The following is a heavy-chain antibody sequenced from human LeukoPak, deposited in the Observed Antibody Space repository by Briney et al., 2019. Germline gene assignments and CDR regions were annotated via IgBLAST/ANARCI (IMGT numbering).Heavy chain of an antibody. J-gene: IGHJ4*02. D-gene: IGHD3-10*01. CDR2: IKQDGSEK. V-gene: IGHV3-7*01. CDR1: GFTVSNNY. CDR3: ARQLGGSGSY. Sequence: GGSLRLSCAASGFTVSNNYMSWARQAPGKGLEWVANIKQDGSEKYYVDSVKGRFTISRDNAKNSVYLQMNSLRAEDTAVYYCARQLGGSGSYWGQGTLVTVSS.